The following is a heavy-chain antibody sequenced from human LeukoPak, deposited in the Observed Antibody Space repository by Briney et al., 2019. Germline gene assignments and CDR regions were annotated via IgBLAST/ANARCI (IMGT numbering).Heavy chain of an antibody. CDR1: GXTVSSTH. J-gene: IGHJ4*02. CDR2: IYSGGST. Sequence: PGGSLRLSWAASGXTVSSTHMSWVRQTPGKGLEWVSVIYSGGSTYYADSVKGRFTISRDNSKNTLYLQMNSLRAEDTAVYYCARDLLEWYFDYWGQGTLVTVSS. CDR3: ARDLLEWYFDY. D-gene: IGHD3-3*01. V-gene: IGHV3-66*01.